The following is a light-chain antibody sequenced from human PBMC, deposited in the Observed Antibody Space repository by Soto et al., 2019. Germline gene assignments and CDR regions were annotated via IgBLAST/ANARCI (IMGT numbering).Light chain of an antibody. CDR1: QSVSSIY. Sequence: PGERVTLSCRASQSVSSIYLTWYQQKPGQAPRLLIYGASTRATGIPARFSGSGSGTDFTLTISSLQPEDFAVYYCQQDYNLRTFGQGTKVEIK. CDR3: QQDYNLRT. V-gene: IGKV3D-7*01. CDR2: GAS. J-gene: IGKJ1*01.